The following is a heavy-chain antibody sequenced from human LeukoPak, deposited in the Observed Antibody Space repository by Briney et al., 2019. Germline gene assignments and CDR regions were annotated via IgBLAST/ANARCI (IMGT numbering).Heavy chain of an antibody. CDR2: INHSGSA. D-gene: IGHD1-26*01. CDR1: GGSFSGYY. CDR3: ARTYSSGSYYWYYFDY. J-gene: IGHJ4*02. Sequence: PSETLSLTCAVSGGSFSGYYWTWIRQPPGKGLEWIGEINHSGSANYNPSLKSRVTISLDTSKNQFSLKLSSVTAADTAVYYCARTYSSGSYYWYYFDYWGQGTLVTVSS. V-gene: IGHV4-34*01.